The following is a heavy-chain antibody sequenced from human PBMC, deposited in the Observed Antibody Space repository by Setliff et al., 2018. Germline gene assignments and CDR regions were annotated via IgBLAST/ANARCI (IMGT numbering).Heavy chain of an antibody. V-gene: IGHV3-21*05. CDR2: ISSSSSYI. Sequence: GGSLRLSCAASGFTLSSYSMNWVRQAPGKGLEWVSYISSSSSYIYYADSVKGRFTISRDNAKNSLYLQMNSLRAEDTAVYYCARVGLGGSGWYYGGPYFDYWGQGTLVTVSS. D-gene: IGHD6-19*01. CDR1: GFTLSSYS. CDR3: ARVGLGGSGWYYGGPYFDY. J-gene: IGHJ4*02.